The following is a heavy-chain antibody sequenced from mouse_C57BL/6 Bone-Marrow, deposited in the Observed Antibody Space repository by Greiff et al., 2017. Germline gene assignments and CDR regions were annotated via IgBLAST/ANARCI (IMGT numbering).Heavy chain of an antibody. J-gene: IGHJ2*01. CDR3: ARKPSNWFFDY. CDR2: INPSSGYT. V-gene: IGHV1-4*01. Sequence: QVQLQQSGAELARPGASVKMSCKASGYTFTSYTMHWVKQRPGQGLEWIGYINPSSGYTKYNQKFKGKATLTADKSSSTAYMQLSSLTSEDSAVYYCARKPSNWFFDYWGQGTTLTVSS. D-gene: IGHD4-1*01. CDR1: GYTFTSYT.